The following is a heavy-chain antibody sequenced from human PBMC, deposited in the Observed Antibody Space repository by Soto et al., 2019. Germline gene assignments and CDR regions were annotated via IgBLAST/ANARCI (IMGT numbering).Heavy chain of an antibody. J-gene: IGHJ3*02. CDR2: ISSSSSTI. CDR1: GFTFSSYS. Sequence: EVQLVESGGGLVQPGGSLRLSCAASGFTFSSYSMNWVRQAPGKGLEGVSYISSSSSTIYYADSVKGRFTISRDNAKNSLYLQMNSLSDEDTAVYYCAREKNQLLLWSTRVGAFDIWGQGTMVTVSS. CDR3: AREKNQLLLWSTRVGAFDI. D-gene: IGHD2-2*01. V-gene: IGHV3-48*02.